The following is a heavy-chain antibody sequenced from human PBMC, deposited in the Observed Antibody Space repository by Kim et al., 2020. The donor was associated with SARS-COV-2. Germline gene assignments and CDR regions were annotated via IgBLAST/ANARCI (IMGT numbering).Heavy chain of an antibody. V-gene: IGHV3-74*01. CDR2: DGSST. Sequence: DGSSTSYADSVKGRFTISRDNAKNTLYLQMNSLRAEDTAVYYCTVTVDNWGQGTLVTVSS. J-gene: IGHJ4*02. CDR3: TVTVDN. D-gene: IGHD4-17*01.